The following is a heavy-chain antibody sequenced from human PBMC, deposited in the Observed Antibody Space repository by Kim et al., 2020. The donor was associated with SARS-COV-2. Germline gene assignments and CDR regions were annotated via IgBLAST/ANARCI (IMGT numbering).Heavy chain of an antibody. CDR3: AKDINKNSSGWYFDY. V-gene: IGHV3-9*01. J-gene: IGHJ4*02. D-gene: IGHD6-19*01. Sequence: DSVKGRFTISRDNAKNSLYLQMNSLRAEDTALYYCAKDINKNSSGWYFDYWGQGTLVTVSS.